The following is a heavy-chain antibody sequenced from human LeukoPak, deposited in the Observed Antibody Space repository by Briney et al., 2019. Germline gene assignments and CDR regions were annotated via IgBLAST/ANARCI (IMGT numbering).Heavy chain of an antibody. CDR3: ARLWDYYDSSPFDY. V-gene: IGHV3-23*01. Sequence: PGGSLRLSCAASGFTFSSYAMSWVRQAPGKGLEWVSAISGSGGSTYYADSVKGRFTISRDNSKNTLYLQMGFLRAEDTAVYYCARLWDYYDSSPFDYWGQGTLVTVSS. CDR1: GFTFSSYA. J-gene: IGHJ4*02. CDR2: ISGSGGST. D-gene: IGHD3-22*01.